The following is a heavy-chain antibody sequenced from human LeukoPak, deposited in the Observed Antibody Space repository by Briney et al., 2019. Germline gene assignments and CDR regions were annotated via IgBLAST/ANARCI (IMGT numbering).Heavy chain of an antibody. CDR3: ARRYCSSTSCSYYFDY. CDR1: GYSFTSYW. CDR2: IYPGDSDT. Sequence: GESLKISCKGSGYSFTSYWIVWVRQMPGKGLEWKGIIYPGDSDTRYSPSFQGQVTISADKSISTAYLQWSSLNASDTAMYYCARRYCSSTSCSYYFDYWGQGTLVTVSS. D-gene: IGHD2-2*01. J-gene: IGHJ4*02. V-gene: IGHV5-51*01.